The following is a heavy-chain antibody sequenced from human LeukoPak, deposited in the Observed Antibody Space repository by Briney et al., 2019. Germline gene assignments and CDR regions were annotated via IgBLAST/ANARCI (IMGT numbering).Heavy chain of an antibody. Sequence: PGGSLRLSCAASEFSVGSNYMTWVRQAPGKGLEWVSLIYSGGSTYYADSVKGRFTISRDNSKNTLYLQMNSLRAEDTAVYYCARGGDYCGGDCYWPWGQGTLVTVSS. V-gene: IGHV3-66*01. CDR1: EFSVGSNY. CDR3: ARGGDYCGGDCYWP. D-gene: IGHD2-21*02. CDR2: IYSGGST. J-gene: IGHJ5*02.